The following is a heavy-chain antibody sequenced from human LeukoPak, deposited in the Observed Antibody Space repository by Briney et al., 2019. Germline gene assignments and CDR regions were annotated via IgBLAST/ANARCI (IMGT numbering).Heavy chain of an antibody. CDR1: GFTFSGYS. CDR3: ARDLSGSYYSTRYFDY. V-gene: IGHV3-21*01. Sequence: PGGSLRLSCAASGFTFSGYSMNWVRQAPGKGLEWVSSISSSSSYIYYADSVKGRFTISRDNAKNSLYLQMNSLRAEDTAVYYCARDLSGSYYSTRYFDYWGQGTLVTVSS. D-gene: IGHD1-26*01. J-gene: IGHJ4*02. CDR2: ISSSSSYI.